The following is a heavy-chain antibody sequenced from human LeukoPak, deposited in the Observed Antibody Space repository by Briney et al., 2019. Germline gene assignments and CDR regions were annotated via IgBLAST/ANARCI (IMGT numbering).Heavy chain of an antibody. Sequence: PGGSLRLSCAASGFTFSSYSMNWVRQAPGKGLEWVSSISSSSSYIYYADSVKGRFTISRDNAKNSLYLQMNSLRAEDMAVYYCARKCRTTVVYYFDYWGQGTLVTVSS. J-gene: IGHJ4*02. V-gene: IGHV3-21*01. CDR1: GFTFSSYS. CDR3: ARKCRTTVVYYFDY. CDR2: ISSSSSYI. D-gene: IGHD4-11*01.